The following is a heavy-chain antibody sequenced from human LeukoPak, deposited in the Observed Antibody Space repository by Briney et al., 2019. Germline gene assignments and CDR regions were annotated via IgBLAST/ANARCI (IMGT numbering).Heavy chain of an antibody. CDR2: ISAYNGNT. CDR3: AREVPYDSSRYYQPFDY. CDR1: AYTFTSYG. D-gene: IGHD3-22*01. Sequence: ASVKVSCKASAYTFTSYGISWVRQAPGQGLEWMGWISAYNGNTNYAQKPRGRVTMTTDTSTSTAYMELRSLRSDDTAVYYCAREVPYDSSRYYQPFDYWGQGTLVTVSS. V-gene: IGHV1-18*01. J-gene: IGHJ4*02.